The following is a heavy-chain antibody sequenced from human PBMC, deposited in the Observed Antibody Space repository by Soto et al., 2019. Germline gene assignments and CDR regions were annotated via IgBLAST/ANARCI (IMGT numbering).Heavy chain of an antibody. CDR1: GYSFTSYW. J-gene: IGHJ5*02. CDR2: IDPSDSYT. Sequence: PGESLKISCKGSGYSFTSYWISWVRQMPGKGLEWMGRIDPSDSYTNYSPSFQGHVTISADKSISTAYLQWSSLKASDTAMYYCARQAYSDFWSGYSNWFDPWGQGTLVTVSS. D-gene: IGHD3-3*01. V-gene: IGHV5-10-1*01. CDR3: ARQAYSDFWSGYSNWFDP.